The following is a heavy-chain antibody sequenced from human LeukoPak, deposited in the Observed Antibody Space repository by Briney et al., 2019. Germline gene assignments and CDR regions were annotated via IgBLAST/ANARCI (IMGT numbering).Heavy chain of an antibody. CDR3: ARAYSPSV. CDR2: IYHSGTT. J-gene: IGHJ4*02. CDR1: GGSISSGDYY. D-gene: IGHD5-18*01. Sequence: SETLSLTCTVSGGSISSGDYYWSWIRQPPGKGLEWIGEIYHSGTTNYNPSLKSRVTISVDKSKNHFSLKLTSVTAADTAVYYCARAYSPSVWGQGTLVTVSS. V-gene: IGHV4-39*07.